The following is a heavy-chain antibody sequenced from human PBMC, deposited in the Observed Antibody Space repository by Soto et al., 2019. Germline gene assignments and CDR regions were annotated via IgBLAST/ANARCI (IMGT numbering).Heavy chain of an antibody. D-gene: IGHD5-18*01. CDR2: ISAYNGNT. CDR3: ASSLLVGYGLEGESD. V-gene: IGHV1-18*01. Sequence: QVQLVQSGAEVKKPGASVKVSCKASGYTFTSYGISWVRQAPGQGLEWMGWISAYNGNTNYAQKLQGRVTMTTDTTTSTAYMERRSLRSDDTAVYYCASSLLVGYGLEGESDWGQGTLVTVSS. J-gene: IGHJ4*02. CDR1: GYTFTSYG.